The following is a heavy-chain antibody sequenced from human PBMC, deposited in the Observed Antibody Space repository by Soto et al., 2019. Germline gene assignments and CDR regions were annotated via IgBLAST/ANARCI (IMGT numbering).Heavy chain of an antibody. CDR1: GFTFSNYW. CDR3: ASARHIGP. V-gene: IGHV3-7*01. J-gene: IGHJ5*02. CDR2: IKEDGSER. D-gene: IGHD2-21*01. Sequence: GGSLRLSCAASGFTFSNYWMSWVRQAPGKGLEWVANIKEDGSERNYVDSVKGRFTISRDNAENSLYLQMNSLRAEDTAVYYCASARHIGPWGQGTLVTAPQ.